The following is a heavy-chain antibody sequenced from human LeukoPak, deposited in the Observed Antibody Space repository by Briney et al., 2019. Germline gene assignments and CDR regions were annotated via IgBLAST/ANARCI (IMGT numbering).Heavy chain of an antibody. V-gene: IGHV4-39*01. CDR2: MYYSGST. CDR1: GGSISSSGYY. D-gene: IGHD2-2*01. Sequence: SETLSLTCSVSGGSISSSGYYWGWIRQTPGTGLEWIGTMYYSGSTYYNPSLKSRVTISVDASKNQFSLKLTSVTAADTALYSCARRSKECSSPSCNTIYIFYGMDVWGQGTTVTVSS. CDR3: ARRSKECSSPSCNTIYIFYGMDV. J-gene: IGHJ6*02.